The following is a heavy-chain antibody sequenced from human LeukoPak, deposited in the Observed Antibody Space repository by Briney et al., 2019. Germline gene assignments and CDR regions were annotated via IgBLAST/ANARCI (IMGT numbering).Heavy chain of an antibody. CDR3: ARTKNYYDSSGYYEVFDY. Sequence: GGSLGLSCAASGFTFSSYAMSWVRQAPGKGLEWVSAISGSGGSTYYADSVKGRFTISRDNSKNTLYLQMNSLRAEDTAVYYCARTKNYYDSSGYYEVFDYWAREPWSPSPQ. V-gene: IGHV3-23*01. J-gene: IGHJ4*02. D-gene: IGHD3-22*01. CDR2: ISGSGGST. CDR1: GFTFSSYA.